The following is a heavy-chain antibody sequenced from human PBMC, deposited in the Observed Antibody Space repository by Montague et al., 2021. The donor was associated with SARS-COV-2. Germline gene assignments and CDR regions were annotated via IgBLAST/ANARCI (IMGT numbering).Heavy chain of an antibody. D-gene: IGHD2-2*01. CDR1: GGSFSGYY. CDR2: ISQSGRT. V-gene: IGHV4-34*01. CDR3: ANFRRTQLLFGTLYYGMDV. Sequence: SETLSLTCAVYGGSFSGYYWSWIRQPPEKGLEWIGEISQSGRTNNNPSLKSRVIISVDTSKNHFTLRLSSVTAADTAVYYCANFRRTQLLFGTLYYGMDVWGQGTTVTVSS. J-gene: IGHJ6*02.